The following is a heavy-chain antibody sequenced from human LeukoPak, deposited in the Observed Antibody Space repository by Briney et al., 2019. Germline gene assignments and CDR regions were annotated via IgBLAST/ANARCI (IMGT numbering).Heavy chain of an antibody. CDR3: ARGGDF. Sequence: GGSLRLSGAASGLTFSSHYMSWIRQAPGKGLEWVSLIYSGTTYYADSVKGRFTISRDNSKNMVYLQMNSLRAEDTAVYYCARGGDFCGQGTLVTVSS. V-gene: IGHV3-53*01. CDR2: IYSGTT. J-gene: IGHJ4*02. D-gene: IGHD1-26*01. CDR1: GLTFSSHY.